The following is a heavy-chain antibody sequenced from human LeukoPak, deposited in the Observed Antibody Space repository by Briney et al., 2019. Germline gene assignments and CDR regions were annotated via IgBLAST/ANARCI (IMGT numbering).Heavy chain of an antibody. Sequence: GGSLRLSCAASGFTFSSYGMHWVRQAPGKGLEWVAVIWYDGSNKYYADSVKGRFIISRDTSRNILFLHMNGLRADDTAIYYCAKDKGNRYFDYWGQGTLVTISS. V-gene: IGHV3-30*02. CDR2: IWYDGSNK. J-gene: IGHJ4*02. CDR1: GFTFSSYG. D-gene: IGHD3-16*02. CDR3: AKDKGNRYFDY.